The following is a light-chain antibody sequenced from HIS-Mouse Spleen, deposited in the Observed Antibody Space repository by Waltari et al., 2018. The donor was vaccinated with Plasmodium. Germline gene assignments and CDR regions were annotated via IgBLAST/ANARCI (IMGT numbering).Light chain of an antibody. CDR1: SSHIGSTY. J-gene: IGLJ3*02. CDR3: AAWDDSLSGRV. CDR2: RNN. V-gene: IGLV1-47*01. Sequence: QSVLTQPPSASGTPGQRVTISCSGSSSHIGSTYVYWYQQPPGTAPKLLIYRNNQRPSGVPDRFSGSKSGTSASLAISGLRSEDEADYYCAAWDDSLSGRVFGGGTKLTVL.